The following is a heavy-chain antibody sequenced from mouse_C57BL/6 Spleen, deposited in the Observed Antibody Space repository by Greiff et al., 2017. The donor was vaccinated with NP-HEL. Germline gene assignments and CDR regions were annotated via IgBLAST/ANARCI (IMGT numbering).Heavy chain of an antibody. D-gene: IGHD1-1*01. CDR2: IDPSDSYT. V-gene: IGHV1-69*01. J-gene: IGHJ1*03. Sequence: QVQLQQPGAELVMPGASVKLSCKASGYTFTSYWMHWVKQRPGQGLEWIGEIDPSDSYTNYNQKFKGKSTLTVDKSSSTAYMQLSSMTSEDSAVYYCARPGSTYCDCEVWGTERTGTASS. CDR1: GYTFTSYW. CDR3: ARPGSTYCDCEV.